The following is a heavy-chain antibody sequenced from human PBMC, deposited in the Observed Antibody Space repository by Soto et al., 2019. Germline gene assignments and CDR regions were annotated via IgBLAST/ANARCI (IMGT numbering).Heavy chain of an antibody. D-gene: IGHD6-19*01. J-gene: IGHJ4*02. Sequence: VQLVESGGGVVQPGRSLRVSCAASGVTFIDYAMHWVRQAPGKGLEWVAVVSHDGRNTHYADSVKGRFTISRDSSKNTVSLEMTSLRAEDTAVYYCAKGGRQWLVTSDFNYWGQAALVTVSS. CDR3: AKGGRQWLVTSDFNY. V-gene: IGHV3-30*18. CDR1: GVTFIDYA. CDR2: VSHDGRNT.